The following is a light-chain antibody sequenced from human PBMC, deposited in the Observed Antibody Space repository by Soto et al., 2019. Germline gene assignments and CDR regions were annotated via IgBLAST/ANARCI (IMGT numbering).Light chain of an antibody. V-gene: IGLV2-14*01. CDR1: SSDVGDYNY. J-gene: IGLJ1*01. CDR3: CSYTSSSTLYV. CDR2: DDS. Sequence: QSALTQPASVSGSPGQSITISCTGTSSDVGDYNYVSWYQQHPGKAPKFMNYDDSNRPSGVSNRFSGSKSGNTASLTISGLQAEDEADSYCCSYTSSSTLYVFGTGTKVTVL.